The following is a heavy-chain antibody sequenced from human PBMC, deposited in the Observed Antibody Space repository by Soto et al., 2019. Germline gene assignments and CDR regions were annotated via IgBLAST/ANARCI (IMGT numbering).Heavy chain of an antibody. CDR1: GFTFSSYG. D-gene: IGHD3-16*01. J-gene: IGHJ6*03. CDR3: ARGGEPYYYYMDV. Sequence: QVQLAESGGGVVQPGRSLRLSCAASGFTFSSYGMHWVRQAPGKGLEWVAVIWYDGSNKYYADSVKGRLTIFRDNSKNTLYLQMNSLRAEDTAVYYCARGGEPYYYYMDVWGKGTTVTVSS. CDR2: IWYDGSNK. V-gene: IGHV3-33*01.